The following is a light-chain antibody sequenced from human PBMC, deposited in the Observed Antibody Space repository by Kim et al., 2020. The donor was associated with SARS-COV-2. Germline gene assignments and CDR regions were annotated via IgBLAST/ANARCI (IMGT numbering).Light chain of an antibody. CDR2: YDS. CDR3: QVWDSSSDGV. V-gene: IGLV3-21*04. J-gene: IGLJ3*02. CDR1: NIGSKS. Sequence: VAPGKTARITCGGNNIGSKSVHWYQQKPGQPPVLVIYYDSDRPSGIPERFSGSNSGNTATLTISRVEAGDEADYYCQVWDSSSDGVFGGGTQLTVL.